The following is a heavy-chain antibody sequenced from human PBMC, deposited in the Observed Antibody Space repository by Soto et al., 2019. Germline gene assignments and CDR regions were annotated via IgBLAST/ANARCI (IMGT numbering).Heavy chain of an antibody. J-gene: IGHJ6*02. Sequence: ASVKVSCKASGYTFTSYGMSWVRQAPGQRLEWMGWISAYNGNTNYAQKLQGRVTMTTDTSTSTAYMELRSLRSDDTAVYYCARTYYYDSSGYYPQGEYYYGMDVWGQGTTVTVSS. CDR3: ARTYYYDSSGYYPQGEYYYGMDV. CDR2: ISAYNGNT. CDR1: GYTFTSYG. V-gene: IGHV1-18*01. D-gene: IGHD3-22*01.